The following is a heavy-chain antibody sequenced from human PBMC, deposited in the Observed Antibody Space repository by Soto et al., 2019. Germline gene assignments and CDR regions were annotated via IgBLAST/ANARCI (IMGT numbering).Heavy chain of an antibody. CDR2: IGPNRGDT. J-gene: IGHJ4*02. Sequence: QVQLVQSGAEVKKSGASVKVSCKASGYTFTGYYIHWVRQAPGQGPEWMGEIGPNRGDTRYAQKFQGRVTMTRDTSITTVYMELSNLSPDDMAVYYCGRGRSGELVVFYWGQGTLVTVYS. D-gene: IGHD1-7*01. CDR1: GYTFTGYY. CDR3: GRGRSGELVVFY. V-gene: IGHV1-2*02.